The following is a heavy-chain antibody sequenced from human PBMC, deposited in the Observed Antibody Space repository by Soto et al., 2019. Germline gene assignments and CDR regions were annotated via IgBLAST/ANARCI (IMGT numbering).Heavy chain of an antibody. CDR2: ISSSGSTI. V-gene: IGHV3-11*01. Sequence: GGSLRRSCAAYGLPLSDYYMSWIRQAPGKGLEWVSYISSSGSTIYYADSVKGRFTISRDNAKNSLYLQMNSLRAEDTAVYYCARKVWTPDYWGQGTLVTVSA. CDR3: ARKVWTPDY. D-gene: IGHD1-1*01. J-gene: IGHJ4*02. CDR1: GLPLSDYY.